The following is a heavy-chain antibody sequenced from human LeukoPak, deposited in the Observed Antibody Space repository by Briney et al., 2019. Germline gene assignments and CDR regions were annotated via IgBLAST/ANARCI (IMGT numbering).Heavy chain of an antibody. D-gene: IGHD6-19*01. Sequence: GGSLRLSCGASGFTFSTYAMSWVRQGGLKGLELGSAIGGSGGGTDYADSVKGRFIISRDNSKNAVYLQMNSLRAEDSAVYYCAKRDSSGSYYFDRWGQGTLVTVSS. CDR1: GFTFSTYA. J-gene: IGHJ4*02. CDR2: IGGSGGGT. CDR3: AKRDSSGSYYFDR. V-gene: IGHV3-23*01.